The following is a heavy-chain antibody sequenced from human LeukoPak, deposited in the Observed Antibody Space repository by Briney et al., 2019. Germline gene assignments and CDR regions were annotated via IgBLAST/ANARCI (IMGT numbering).Heavy chain of an antibody. CDR2: IYVSGTT. J-gene: IGHJ4*02. V-gene: IGHV3-69-1*01. CDR1: GFTVRDSY. CDR3: ARDRESSSSWLLDY. Sequence: GGSLRLSCAASGFTVRDSYMSWVRQAPGKRLEWLSFIYVSGTTFYAASVKGRFTISRDNAKNSLYLQMNSLRAEDTAVYYCARDRESSSSWLLDYWGQGTLVTVSS. D-gene: IGHD6-13*01.